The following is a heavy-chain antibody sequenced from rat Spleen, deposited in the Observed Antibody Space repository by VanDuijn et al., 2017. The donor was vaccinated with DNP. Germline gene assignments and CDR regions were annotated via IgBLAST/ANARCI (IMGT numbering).Heavy chain of an antibody. CDR1: GFNFKNHY. J-gene: IGHJ4*01. CDR2: ISTSDSRT. V-gene: IGHV5-25*01. D-gene: IGHD1-12*01. Sequence: EVQLVESGGGLVQPGKSLKLSCRVSGFNFKNHYMAWVRQAPRKGLEWVASISTSDSRTYYVDSVKGRFTVSRDNAQGSLFLQMNSLRPEDTATYYCARFDGYSYLYLMDVWGQGTSVTVSS. CDR3: ARFDGYSYLYLMDV.